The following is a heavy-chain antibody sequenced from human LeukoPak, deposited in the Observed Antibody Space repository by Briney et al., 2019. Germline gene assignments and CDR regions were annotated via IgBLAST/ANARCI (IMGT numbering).Heavy chain of an antibody. J-gene: IGHJ5*02. CDR1: GYTFTSYD. Sequence: ASLKVSCTASGYTFTSYDINWVRQATGQGLEWMGWMNPNSGNTGYAQKFQGRVTMTRNTSISTAYMELSSLRSEDTAVYYCARVDTYCSSTSCHNWFDPWGQGTLVTVSS. CDR3: ARVDTYCSSTSCHNWFDP. D-gene: IGHD2-2*01. CDR2: MNPNSGNT. V-gene: IGHV1-8*02.